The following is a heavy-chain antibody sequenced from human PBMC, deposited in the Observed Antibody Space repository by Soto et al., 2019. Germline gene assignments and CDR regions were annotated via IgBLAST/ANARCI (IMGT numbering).Heavy chain of an antibody. V-gene: IGHV3-30*18. Sequence: QVQLVESGGGVVQPGRSLRLSCAASGFSFTTYVMHWVRQAPGKGLEWVAVISHDGSYKYYGDAVKGRFTISRDTSKNAVYLAMNSLRPEDTAVYYCAKGLLALGGTTLPSDAFNIWGKETMVTVSS. CDR1: GFSFTTYV. J-gene: IGHJ3*02. CDR2: ISHDGSYK. CDR3: AKGLLALGGTTLPSDAFNI. D-gene: IGHD1-7*01.